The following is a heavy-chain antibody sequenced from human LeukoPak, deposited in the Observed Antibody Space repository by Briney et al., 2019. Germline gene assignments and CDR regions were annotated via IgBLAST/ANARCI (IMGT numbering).Heavy chain of an antibody. D-gene: IGHD3-3*01. J-gene: IGHJ4*02. CDR1: GFTLSRYS. CDR2: ISSGSSYI. Sequence: PGGSLRLSCAASGFTLSRYSMNWVRQAPGKGLEWVSSISSGSSYIYYAGSVKGRFTISRDNAKNSLYLQMNSLRAEDTAVYYCARSFFFASFDYWGQGTLVTVSS. CDR3: ARSFFFASFDY. V-gene: IGHV3-21*01.